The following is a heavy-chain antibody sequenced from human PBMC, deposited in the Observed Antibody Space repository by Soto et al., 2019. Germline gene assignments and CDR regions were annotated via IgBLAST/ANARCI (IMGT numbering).Heavy chain of an antibody. Sequence: GESLKISCKGLGNSFNNWIGWVRQMPGKGLEWVGIIYPGDSDTRYSPSFQGQVTISADKSISTAYLQWSSLKPSDSAMYYCARAVLPATAPFDYWGQGTLVTVSS. V-gene: IGHV5-51*01. CDR2: IYPGDSDT. CDR1: GNSFNNW. CDR3: ARAVLPATAPFDY. D-gene: IGHD2-2*01. J-gene: IGHJ4*02.